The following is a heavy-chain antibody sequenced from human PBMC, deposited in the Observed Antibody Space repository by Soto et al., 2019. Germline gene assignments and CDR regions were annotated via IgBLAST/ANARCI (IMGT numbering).Heavy chain of an antibody. CDR1: GFTFSRYG. CDR3: ARDPSEGRVGNWFES. V-gene: IGHV3-21*06. CDR2: ISSTTSYV. J-gene: IGHJ5*01. D-gene: IGHD2-2*01. Sequence: EVQLVESGGGLVKPGGSLRLSCAACGFTFSRYGMNWLRQAPGKGLEGVASISSTTSYVYYADSVKGRFSTSRDNAKNILYLEMYALRTEDTAVYYCARDPSEGRVGNWFESWGQGTLVTVSS.